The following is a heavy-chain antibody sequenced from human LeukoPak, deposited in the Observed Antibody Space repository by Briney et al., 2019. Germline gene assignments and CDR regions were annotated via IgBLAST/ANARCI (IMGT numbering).Heavy chain of an antibody. Sequence: GGSLRLSCAASGFTFSSYWMSWVRQAPGKGLEWVANIKQDGSEKYYVDSVKGRFTISRDNAKNSLYLQMNSLRAEDTAVYYCARDVGFLEWFYYYGMDVWGQGTTVTVSS. CDR1: GFTFSSYW. J-gene: IGHJ6*02. CDR2: IKQDGSEK. CDR3: ARDVGFLEWFYYYGMDV. V-gene: IGHV3-7*01. D-gene: IGHD3-3*01.